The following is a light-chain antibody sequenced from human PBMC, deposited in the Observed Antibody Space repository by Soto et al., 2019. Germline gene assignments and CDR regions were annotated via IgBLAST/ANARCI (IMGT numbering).Light chain of an antibody. CDR1: QSLSSN. CDR2: GAS. V-gene: IGKV3-15*01. CDR3: RQHNWSPRIP. Sequence: EIVMTQSPSTLSVSPGQSATLSCRASQSLSSNVAVYEQKPGQAPSLLIYGASTSATGITARLSGSGSGAEFTTHIRSLPYEDFAVYYCRQHNWSPRIPFGQGTSVEIK. J-gene: IGKJ5*01.